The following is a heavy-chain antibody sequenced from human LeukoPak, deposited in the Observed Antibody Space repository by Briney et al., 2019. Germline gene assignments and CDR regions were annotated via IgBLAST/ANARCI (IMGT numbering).Heavy chain of an antibody. CDR3: ARGPIGGGITMIVVVITYFDY. Sequence: GGSLRLSCAASGFTFSSYSMNWVRQAPGKGLEWVSSISSSSSYIYYADSVKGRFTISRDNAKNSLYLQMNSLRAEDTAVYYCARGPIGGGITMIVVVITYFDYWGQGTLVTVSS. CDR1: GFTFSSYS. J-gene: IGHJ4*02. V-gene: IGHV3-21*01. D-gene: IGHD3-22*01. CDR2: ISSSSSYI.